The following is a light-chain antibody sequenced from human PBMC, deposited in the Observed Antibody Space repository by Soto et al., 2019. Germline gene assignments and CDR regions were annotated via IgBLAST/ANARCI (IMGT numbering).Light chain of an antibody. CDR3: QQHETLIT. CDR1: QSLSSSC. J-gene: IGKJ5*01. Sequence: EIVVTQSPVTRSLSPGERATLSCSASQSLSSSCFAWFPHKPGQGPRLLIYGAFTSATGILSRFSGSGSGTDFTLTISRLEPEDFAEYYCQQHETLITFGQGTRLE. V-gene: IGKV3-20*01. CDR2: GAF.